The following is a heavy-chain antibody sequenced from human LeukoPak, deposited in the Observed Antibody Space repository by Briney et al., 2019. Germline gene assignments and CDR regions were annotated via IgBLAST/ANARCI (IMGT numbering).Heavy chain of an antibody. CDR2: ISSSSSYI. D-gene: IGHD3-9*01. CDR1: GFTLSSYS. J-gene: IGHJ6*03. CDR3: ASYDTMSYYYYYMDV. Sequence: GGSLRLSCAGSGFTLSSYSMDWVRQAPGKGLEWVSSISSSSSYIYYADSVKGRFTISRDNAKKSLYLQMNSLRAEDTAVYYCASYDTMSYYYYYMDVWGKGTTVTVSS. V-gene: IGHV3-21*01.